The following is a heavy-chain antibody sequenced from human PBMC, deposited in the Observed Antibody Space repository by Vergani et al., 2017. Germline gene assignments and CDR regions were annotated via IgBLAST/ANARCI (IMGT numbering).Heavy chain of an antibody. V-gene: IGHV1-46*03. CDR1: GYTFSNYY. Sequence: QVQVVQSGAEVKKSGASVKVSCKTSGYTFSNYYMHWVRQAPGQGLEWMGIINPSGGHTNYAQKFQGRVTMTRDTSTSTVYMELSSLRSEDTAIYYCARGNSGIWTGYRYWGKGTLVTVSA. CDR2: INPSGGHT. J-gene: IGHJ4*02. CDR3: ARGNSGIWTGYRY. D-gene: IGHD3-9*01.